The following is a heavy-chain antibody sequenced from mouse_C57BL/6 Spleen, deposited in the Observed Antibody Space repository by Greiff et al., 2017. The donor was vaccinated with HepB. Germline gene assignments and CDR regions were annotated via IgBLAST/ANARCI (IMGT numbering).Heavy chain of an antibody. J-gene: IGHJ3*01. V-gene: IGHV1-50*01. CDR3: ARGRSSGTEFAY. CDR2: IDPSDSYT. D-gene: IGHD3-3*01. CDR1: GYTFTSYW. Sequence: QVQLQQSGAELVKPGASVKLSCKASGYTFTSYWMQWVNQRPGQGLEWIGEIDPSDSYTNYNQKFKGKATLTVDTSSSTAYMQLSSLTSEDSAVYYCARGRSSGTEFAYWGQGTLVTVSA.